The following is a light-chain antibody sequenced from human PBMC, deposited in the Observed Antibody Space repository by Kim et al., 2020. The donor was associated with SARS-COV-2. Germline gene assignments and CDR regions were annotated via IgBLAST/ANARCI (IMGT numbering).Light chain of an antibody. Sequence: VALGQTVRITCQGDILRSYYETWYQQQPGQAPILVIYGKNSRPSGIPDRFSGSSSGNTASLTITGTQAGDEADYYCNSRDSNDNVVFGGGTQLTVL. CDR1: ILRSYY. CDR2: GKN. V-gene: IGLV3-19*01. J-gene: IGLJ2*01. CDR3: NSRDSNDNVV.